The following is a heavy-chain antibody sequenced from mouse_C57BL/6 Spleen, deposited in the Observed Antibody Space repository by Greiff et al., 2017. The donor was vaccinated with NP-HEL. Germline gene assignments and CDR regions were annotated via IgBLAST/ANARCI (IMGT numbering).Heavy chain of an antibody. CDR1: GFNIKDDY. D-gene: IGHD5-5*01. V-gene: IGHV14-4*01. CDR2: IDPENGDT. Sequence: EVQLQQSGAELVRPGASVKLSCTASGFNIKDDYMHWVKQRPEQGLEWIGWIDPENGDTEYASKFQGKATITADTSSNTAYLQLSSLTSEDTAVYSCTTRDYQAWFAYWGQGTLVTVSA. CDR3: TTRDYQAWFAY. J-gene: IGHJ3*01.